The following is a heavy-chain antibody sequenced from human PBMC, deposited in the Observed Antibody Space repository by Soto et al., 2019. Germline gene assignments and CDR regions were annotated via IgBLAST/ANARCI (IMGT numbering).Heavy chain of an antibody. CDR2: IYPGDSDT. D-gene: IGHD3-3*01. V-gene: IGHV5-51*01. J-gene: IGHJ4*02. CDR3: ARRSPKVLPFWKF. Sequence: VQLVQSGAEVKKPGESLKISCQGSGYSFVSQWIGWVRQRPGKGLEWMGVIYPGDSDTRYSPSFQGHVTISADESTSTPYLQWASLEAWDTALFYCARRSPKVLPFWKFWGQETLVP. CDR1: GYSFVSQW.